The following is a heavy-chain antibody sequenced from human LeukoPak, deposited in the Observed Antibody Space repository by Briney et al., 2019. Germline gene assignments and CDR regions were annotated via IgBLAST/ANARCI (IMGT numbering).Heavy chain of an antibody. CDR2: IYSGYTT. CDR3: ASILRSSSGYYFDY. V-gene: IGHV3-66*01. Sequence: GGSLRLSRADSGLTFSTNYMSGVGQAPGKGLEWGSVIYSGYTTFYADSVRGKFTISRDNSKNTLYLQMNSLRAEDTAVYYCASILRSSSGYYFDYWGQGTLVTVSS. D-gene: IGHD3-10*01. CDR1: GLTFSTNY. J-gene: IGHJ4*02.